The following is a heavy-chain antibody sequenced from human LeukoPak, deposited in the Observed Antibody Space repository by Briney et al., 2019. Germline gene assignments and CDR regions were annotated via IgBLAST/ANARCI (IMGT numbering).Heavy chain of an antibody. CDR2: IYYRVTS. D-gene: IGHD3-22*01. J-gene: IGHJ4*02. CDR3: ARFKGIDYYDSSGYVGFDY. Sequence: PSETLSLTCTVSGDSINTYYWSWIRQPPGKGLEWIGYIYYRVTSDYNPSLKSRVTMSVDMSTSQISLKLSSVTAADTAVYYCARFKGIDYYDSSGYVGFDYWGQGTLVTVSS. V-gene: IGHV4-59*01. CDR1: GDSINTYY.